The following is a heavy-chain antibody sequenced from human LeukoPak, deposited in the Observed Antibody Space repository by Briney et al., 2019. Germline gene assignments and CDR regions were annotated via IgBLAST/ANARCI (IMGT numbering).Heavy chain of an antibody. CDR1: GGSISSSSYY. CDR2: IYYSGST. Sequence: SETLSLTCTVSGGSISSSSYYWGWIRQPPGKGLEWIGSIYYSGSTYYNPSLKSRATISVDTSKNQFSLKVNSVTAADTAVYYCARVKDPGGYYYYYYMDIWGKGNTVTVSS. V-gene: IGHV4-39*07. CDR3: ARVKDPGGYYYYYYMDI. D-gene: IGHD3-16*01. J-gene: IGHJ6*03.